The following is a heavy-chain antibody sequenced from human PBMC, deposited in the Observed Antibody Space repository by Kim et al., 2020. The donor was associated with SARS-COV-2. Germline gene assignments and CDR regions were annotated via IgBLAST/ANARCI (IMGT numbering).Heavy chain of an antibody. CDR2: LYYSGTT. CDR1: GASIDSSDSY. Sequence: SETLSLTCIVSGASIDSSDSYWGWIRQPPGKGLEWIGSLYYSGTTYYNPSLKSRVTISADTARNQFSLKMTSATAADTALYYCARHKLRSIWFGALGDFDSGGQGTLVAVSS. V-gene: IGHV4-39*01. CDR3: ARHKLRSIWFGALGDFDS. D-gene: IGHD3-10*01. J-gene: IGHJ4*02.